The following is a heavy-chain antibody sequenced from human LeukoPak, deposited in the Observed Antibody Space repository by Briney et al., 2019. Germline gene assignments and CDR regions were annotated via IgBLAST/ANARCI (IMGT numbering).Heavy chain of an antibody. V-gene: IGHV4-61*02. CDR1: GGSISSGSYY. CDR2: IYTSGST. Sequence: PSETLSLTCTVSGGSISSGSYYWSWIRQPAGKGLEWIGRIYTSGSTNYNPSLKSRVTISVDTSKNQFSLKLSSVTAADTAVYYCARDEFYYDTSGYYTNYYYYMDVWGKGTTVTVSS. D-gene: IGHD3-22*01. J-gene: IGHJ6*03. CDR3: ARDEFYYDTSGYYTNYYYYMDV.